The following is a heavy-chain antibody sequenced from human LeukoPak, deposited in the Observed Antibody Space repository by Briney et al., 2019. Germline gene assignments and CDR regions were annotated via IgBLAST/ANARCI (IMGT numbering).Heavy chain of an antibody. CDR1: GLSISSYY. Sequence: GQPSETLSLTCTVSGLSISSYYWSWVRQPPGRGREWSWYIYYRGSTNYHPSLKSRLTISVDTSKNQFSLKLSSVTAADTAVYYCASLYGSGSRNDYWGQGTLVTVS. J-gene: IGHJ4*02. D-gene: IGHD3-10*01. V-gene: IGHV4-59*08. CDR2: IYYRGST. CDR3: ASLYGSGSRNDY.